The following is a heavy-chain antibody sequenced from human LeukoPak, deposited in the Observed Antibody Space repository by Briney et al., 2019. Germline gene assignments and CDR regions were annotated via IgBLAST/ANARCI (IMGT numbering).Heavy chain of an antibody. CDR1: GGSISSYY. J-gene: IGHJ3*02. Sequence: PSETLSLTCTVSGGSISSYYWSWIRQPPGKGLEWIGYIYYSGSTNYNPSLKSRVTISVDTSKNQFSLKLSSVTAADTAVYYCAREIAATPGSNAFDIWGQGTMVTVSS. V-gene: IGHV4-59*01. CDR2: IYYSGST. CDR3: AREIAATPGSNAFDI. D-gene: IGHD6-6*01.